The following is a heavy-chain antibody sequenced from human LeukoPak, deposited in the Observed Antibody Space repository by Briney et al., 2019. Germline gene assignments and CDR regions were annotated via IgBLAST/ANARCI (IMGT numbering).Heavy chain of an antibody. Sequence: ASVKVSCKASGYTFTSYDINWVRQAPGQGLEWMGWINPNSGGTNYAQKFQGRVTMTRDTSISTAYMELSRLRSEDTAVYYCAKDLYSSGWYRRSVAFDIWGQGTMVTVSS. J-gene: IGHJ3*02. CDR3: AKDLYSSGWYRRSVAFDI. CDR2: INPNSGGT. CDR1: GYTFTSYD. D-gene: IGHD6-19*01. V-gene: IGHV1-2*02.